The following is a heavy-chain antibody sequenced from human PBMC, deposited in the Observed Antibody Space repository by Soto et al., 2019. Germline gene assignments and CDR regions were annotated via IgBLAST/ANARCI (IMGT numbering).Heavy chain of an antibody. CDR2: ISSNGGST. V-gene: IGHV3-64D*08. CDR3: VSYCSSTSCYLGHWFDP. CDR1: GFTFSSYA. J-gene: IGHJ5*02. D-gene: IGHD2-2*01. Sequence: GGSLRLSCSASGFTFSSYAMHWVRQAPGKGLEYVSAISSNGGSTYYADSVKGRFTISRDNSKNTLYLQMSSLRAEDTAVYYCVSYCSSTSCYLGHWFDPWGQGTLVTVSS.